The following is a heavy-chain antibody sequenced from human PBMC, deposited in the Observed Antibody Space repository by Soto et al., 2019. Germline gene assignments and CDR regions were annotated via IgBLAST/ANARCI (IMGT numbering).Heavy chain of an antibody. V-gene: IGHV3-23*01. J-gene: IGHJ4*02. CDR1: GFTFRSYA. CDR3: AKNRVEQWLCEY. Sequence: EVQLLESWGGLVQPGGSLRLSCAASGFTFRSYAMSWVRQAPGKGLEWVSAISGSGGSTYYADSVKGRLTISRDKSKNTMDLQMNSLRDEDPAVYYCAKNRVEQWLCEYWGQGTLVTVSS. D-gene: IGHD6-19*01. CDR2: ISGSGGST.